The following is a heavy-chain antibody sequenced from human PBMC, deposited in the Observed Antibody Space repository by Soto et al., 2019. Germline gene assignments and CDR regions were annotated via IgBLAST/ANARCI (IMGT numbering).Heavy chain of an antibody. CDR1: GFTFSSSG. Sequence: ASVKVSCKASGFTFSSSGIHWVRQARGQRLEWIGWIVVGSGNTNYAQKFQERVTITRDVSTNTAYMELTSLRSEDTAVYYCAIYYDSSGYPYYYYGMDVWG. CDR3: AIYYDSSGYPYYYYGMDV. CDR2: IVVGSGNT. D-gene: IGHD3-22*01. V-gene: IGHV1-58*02. J-gene: IGHJ6*02.